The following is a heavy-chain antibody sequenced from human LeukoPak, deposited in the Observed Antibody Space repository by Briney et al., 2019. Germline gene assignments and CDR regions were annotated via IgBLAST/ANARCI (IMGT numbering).Heavy chain of an antibody. CDR2: ISASGVMT. Sequence: GSLRLSCAASGFTFSDHYMDWVRQAPGKGLEWVSSISASGVMTYYADSVKGRFTVSRDNSKNSLCLQMSSLTAADTAVYYCAKDRSIGTYYTFDHWGQGTLVTVSS. CDR3: AKDRSIGTYYTFDH. V-gene: IGHV3-23*01. J-gene: IGHJ4*02. CDR1: GFTFSDHY. D-gene: IGHD1-26*01.